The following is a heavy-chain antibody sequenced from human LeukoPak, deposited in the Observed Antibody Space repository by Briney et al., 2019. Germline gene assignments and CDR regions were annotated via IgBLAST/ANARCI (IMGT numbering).Heavy chain of an antibody. J-gene: IGHJ4*02. CDR1: GFTFSSYA. D-gene: IGHD3-3*01. CDR3: AKSHVPIFGVVIPFGLDY. CDR2: ISGSGGST. Sequence: GGSLRLSCAASGFTFSSYAMHWVRQAPGKGLEWVSAISGSGGSTYYADSVKGRFTISRDNSKNTLYLQMNSLRAEDTAVYYCAKSHVPIFGVVIPFGLDYWGQGTLVTVSS. V-gene: IGHV3-23*01.